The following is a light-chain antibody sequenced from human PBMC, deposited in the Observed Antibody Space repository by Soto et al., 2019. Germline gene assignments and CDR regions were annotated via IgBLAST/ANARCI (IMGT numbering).Light chain of an antibody. V-gene: IGKV1-5*01. J-gene: IGKJ1*01. Sequence: DIQMTQSPPTLSASLGDRLTINCRASKIVGRMLAWYQQKPVKAPKVLIYGASTLESGVPSRFSGSGSGAEYSLTISSLQPDDLATYYCQQYDTYSWAFGQGTKVEI. CDR3: QQYDTYSWA. CDR1: KIVGRM. CDR2: GAS.